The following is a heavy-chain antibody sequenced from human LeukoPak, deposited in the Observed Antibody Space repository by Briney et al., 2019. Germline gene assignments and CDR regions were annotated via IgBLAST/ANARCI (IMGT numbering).Heavy chain of an antibody. CDR2: INHSGST. J-gene: IGHJ6*03. V-gene: IGHV4-34*01. Sequence: PSETLSLTCAVYGGSFSGYYWSWIRQPPGKGLEWIGEINHSGSTNYNPSLKSRVTISVDTSKNQFSLKLSSVTAADTAVYYCARLDSSSYYYYYYMDVWGKGTTVTISS. CDR3: ARLDSSSYYYYYYMDV. CDR1: GGSFSGYY. D-gene: IGHD3-22*01.